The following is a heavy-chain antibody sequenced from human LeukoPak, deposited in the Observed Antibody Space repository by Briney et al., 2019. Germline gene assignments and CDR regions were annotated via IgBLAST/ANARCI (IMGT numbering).Heavy chain of an antibody. Sequence: SVKVSCKASGGTFSSYAISWVRQAPGQGLEWMGGIIPIFGTANYAQKFQGRVTITADESTSTAYMELSSLRSEDTAVYHCARGYGKCRGGSCYSVYYYYGMDVWGQGTTVTVSS. J-gene: IGHJ6*02. V-gene: IGHV1-69*13. CDR2: IIPIFGTA. CDR1: GGTFSSYA. D-gene: IGHD2-15*01. CDR3: ARGYGKCRGGSCYSVYYYYGMDV.